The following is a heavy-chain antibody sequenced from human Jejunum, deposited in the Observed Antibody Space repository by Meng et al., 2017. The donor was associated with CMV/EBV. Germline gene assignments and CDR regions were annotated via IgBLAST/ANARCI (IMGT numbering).Heavy chain of an antibody. CDR3: ARSYAYAFDS. Sequence: SGESVSRNSGAWNWIRQSPSRGLEWLGKTYYRSTWYSEYAVSVRSRITINADTSKNQFSLQLNSVTPEDAAVYYCARSYAYAFDSWGQGTLVTVSS. CDR1: GESVSRNSGA. D-gene: IGHD2-21*01. CDR2: TYYRSTWYS. V-gene: IGHV6-1*01. J-gene: IGHJ5*01.